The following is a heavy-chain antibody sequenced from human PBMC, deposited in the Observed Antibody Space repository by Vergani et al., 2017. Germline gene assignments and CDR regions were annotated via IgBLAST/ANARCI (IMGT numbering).Heavy chain of an antibody. CDR2: ISYNGNNK. CDR1: GFTLNTYA. Sequence: QVQLVESGGGVVQPGGSLRLSCVASGFTLNTYAIHWVRQAPGKGLEWTAVISYNGNNKYYADSVKGRFTISRDNSKNILYLQMSSLRAEDTAVYYCARDQVPAAIGLNVGNYMDVWGKGTTVTVSS. CDR3: ARDQVPAAIGLNVGNYMDV. V-gene: IGHV3-30-3*01. J-gene: IGHJ6*03. D-gene: IGHD2-2*01.